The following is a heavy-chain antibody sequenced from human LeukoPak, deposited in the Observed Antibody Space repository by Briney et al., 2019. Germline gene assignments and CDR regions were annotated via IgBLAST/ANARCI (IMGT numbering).Heavy chain of an antibody. J-gene: IGHJ5*02. CDR2: IYYSGST. Sequence: SETLSLTCTVSGGSISSSSYYWGWIRQPPGKGLEWIGSIYYSGSTYYNPPLKSRVTISVDTSKNQFSLKLSSVTAADTAVYYCARGGGYCSSTSCYTLDPWGQGTLVTVSS. CDR3: ARGGGYCSSTSCYTLDP. D-gene: IGHD2-2*02. CDR1: GGSISSSSYY. V-gene: IGHV4-39*01.